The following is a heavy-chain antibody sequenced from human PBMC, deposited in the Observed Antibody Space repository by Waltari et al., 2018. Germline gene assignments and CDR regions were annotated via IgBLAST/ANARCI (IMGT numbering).Heavy chain of an antibody. V-gene: IGHV4-38-2*01. CDR1: GYSISSGYY. D-gene: IGHD3-22*01. CDR3: ARAFTDYYDSSGYPDY. Sequence: QVQLQESGPGLVKPSETLSLTCAVSGYSISSGYYWGWIRQPPGKGLEWIGSIYHSGITYYNPSLKSRVTISVDTSKNQFSLKLSSVTAADTAVYYCARAFTDYYDSSGYPDYWGQGTLVTVSS. CDR2: IYHSGIT. J-gene: IGHJ4*02.